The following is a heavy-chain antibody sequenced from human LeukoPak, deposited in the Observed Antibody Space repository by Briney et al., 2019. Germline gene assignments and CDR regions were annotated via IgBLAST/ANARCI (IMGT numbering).Heavy chain of an antibody. CDR2: ISYSGST. D-gene: IGHD3-16*02. CDR1: GGSISSSSYY. V-gene: IGHV4-39*07. CDR3: ARFPDVWGSYRYSVN. Sequence: SETLSPTCTVSGGSISSSSYYWGWIRQPPGKGLEWIGSISYSGSTYYNPSLKSRVTISVDTSKNQFSLKLSSVTAADTAVYYCARFPDVWGSYRYSVNWGQGTLVTVSS. J-gene: IGHJ4*02.